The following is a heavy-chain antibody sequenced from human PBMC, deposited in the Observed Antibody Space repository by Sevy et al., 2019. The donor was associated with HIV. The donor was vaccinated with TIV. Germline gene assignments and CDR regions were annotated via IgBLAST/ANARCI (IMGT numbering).Heavy chain of an antibody. Sequence: GGSLRLSCAASGFTFSDYYMSWIRQAPGKGLEWVSYISSSGSTIYYADSVKGRFTISRDNAKNSLYLQMNSLRAEDTAVYYCPRAAYFDRLCLDYRGQGTLVTVSS. D-gene: IGHD3-9*01. CDR1: GFTFSDYY. V-gene: IGHV3-11*01. J-gene: IGHJ4*02. CDR2: ISSSGSTI. CDR3: PRAAYFDRLCLDY.